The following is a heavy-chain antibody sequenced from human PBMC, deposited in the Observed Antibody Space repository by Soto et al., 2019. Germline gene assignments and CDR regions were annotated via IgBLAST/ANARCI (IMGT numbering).Heavy chain of an antibody. D-gene: IGHD2-2*01. CDR1: GGSIGSGGYW. CDR2: VSYTGNT. J-gene: IGHJ4*02. CDR3: ARGTLV. V-gene: IGHV4-31*03. Sequence: QVQLQASGPGLMQPSQTLSLTCTVSGGSIGSGGYWCSWIRQHPGRGLEWIGFVSYTGNTQYNPSLKSRVNISVDTSTKQFSLKLSSVTAADTAVYYCARGTLVWGQGTLVTVSS.